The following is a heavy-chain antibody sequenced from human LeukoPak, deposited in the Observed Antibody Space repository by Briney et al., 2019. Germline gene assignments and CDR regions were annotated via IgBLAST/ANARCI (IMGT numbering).Heavy chain of an antibody. D-gene: IGHD3-16*02. V-gene: IGHV4-34*01. CDR2: INHSGST. J-gene: IGHJ4*02. CDR1: GGSFSGYY. Sequence: SETLSLTRAVYGGSFSGYYWSWIRQPPGKGLEWIGEINHSGSTNYNPSLKSRVTISVDTSKNQFSLKLSSVTAADTAVYCCARGAGYDYVWGSYRAKTRFDYWGQGTLVTVSS. CDR3: ARGAGYDYVWGSYRAKTRFDY.